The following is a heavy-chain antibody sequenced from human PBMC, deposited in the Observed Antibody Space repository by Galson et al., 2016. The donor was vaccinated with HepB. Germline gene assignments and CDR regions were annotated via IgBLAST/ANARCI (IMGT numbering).Heavy chain of an antibody. Sequence: SLRLSCAASGFTFSSYGMHWVRQAPGKGLEWVAVISYDGSNKYYADSVKGRFTISRDNSKNTLYLQMNSLRTEDTAVYYCAKLYRDYVTGYAFDIWGQGTQVAVSS. CDR1: GFTFSSYG. J-gene: IGHJ4*02. V-gene: IGHV3-30*18. D-gene: IGHD4-17*01. CDR2: ISYDGSNK. CDR3: AKLYRDYVTGYAFDI.